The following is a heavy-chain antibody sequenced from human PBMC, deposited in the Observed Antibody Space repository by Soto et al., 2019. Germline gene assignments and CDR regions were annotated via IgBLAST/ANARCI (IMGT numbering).Heavy chain of an antibody. CDR2: IHYTGST. CDR1: GGSMSRYY. J-gene: IGHJ5*02. Sequence: SETLPLTCTVSGGSMSRYYWTWIRQPPGKGLEWIGNIHYTGSTNYNPSLKSRVTILLGTSTSQFSLKVGSVTAADTAVYYCARDLTISSTDGPLDPWGHGTLVTVSS. V-gene: IGHV4-59*01. D-gene: IGHD1-1*01. CDR3: ARDLTISSTDGPLDP.